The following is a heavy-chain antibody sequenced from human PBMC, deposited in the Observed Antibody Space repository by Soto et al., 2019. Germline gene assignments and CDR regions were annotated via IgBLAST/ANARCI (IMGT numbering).Heavy chain of an antibody. CDR3: ARALNLFDSRDIFFY. V-gene: IGHV4-4*07. Sequence: QVQLQESGPGLVKPSETLALTCTVSGGSISNYYWTWVRQPAGKGLEWIGRFFSTRSSIYNSSLKSRVTMSIDTSKNQFSLRLSSVTAADTAVYYCARALNLFDSRDIFFYWGQGILVTVSS. D-gene: IGHD3-22*01. J-gene: IGHJ4*02. CDR1: GGSISNYY. CDR2: FFSTRSS.